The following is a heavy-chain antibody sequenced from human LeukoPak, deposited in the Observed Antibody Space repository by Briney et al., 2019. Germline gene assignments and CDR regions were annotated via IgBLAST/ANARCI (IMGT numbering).Heavy chain of an antibody. CDR1: GFTFSSYG. D-gene: IGHD6-13*01. J-gene: IGHJ4*02. CDR3: TRAAGTMVY. V-gene: IGHV3-15*01. CDR2: IKSKTDGETT. Sequence: PGGSLRLSCAASGFTFSSYGMHWVRQAPGKGLEWVGRIKSKTDGETTDYAAPVKGRFAITRDDSKNTLYLQMNSLKTEDTAVYYCTRAAGTMVYWGQGTLVTVSS.